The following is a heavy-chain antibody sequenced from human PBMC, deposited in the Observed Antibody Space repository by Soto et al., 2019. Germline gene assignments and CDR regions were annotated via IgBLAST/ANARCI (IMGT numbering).Heavy chain of an antibody. CDR2: ISSNGCST. D-gene: IGHD2-21*02. CDR1: GFTFSSYA. V-gene: IGHV3-64*01. Sequence: GGSLRLSCVASGFTFSSYAMHWVRQAPGTRLEYVSAISSNGCSTYYANSVKGRFTISRDNSKNTMYLQMGSLIAEDMAVYDCARVIPYCGGDCPIDHWGQGTRVTVSS. J-gene: IGHJ4*02. CDR3: ARVIPYCGGDCPIDH.